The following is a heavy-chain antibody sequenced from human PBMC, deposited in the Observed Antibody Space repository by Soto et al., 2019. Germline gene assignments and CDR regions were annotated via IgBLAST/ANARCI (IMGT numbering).Heavy chain of an antibody. CDR3: AKDFVPGDGGADAFDI. D-gene: IGHD7-27*01. CDR2: ISYDGSNK. Sequence: GGSLRLSCAASGFTFSSYSMNWVRQAPGKGLEWVAVISYDGSNKYYADSVKGRFTISRDNSKNTLYLQMNSLRAEDTAVYYCAKDFVPGDGGADAFDIWGQGTMVTVSS. J-gene: IGHJ3*02. CDR1: GFTFSSYS. V-gene: IGHV3-30*18.